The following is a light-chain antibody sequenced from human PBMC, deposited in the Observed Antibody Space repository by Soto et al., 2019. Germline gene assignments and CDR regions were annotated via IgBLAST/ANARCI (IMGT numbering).Light chain of an antibody. CDR2: EVT. J-gene: IGLJ1*01. V-gene: IGLV2-14*01. CDR3: CSYTGSSNPYV. CDR1: NRDVGGYNY. Sequence: QSVLTQAPSVSGSTGQTITISCTGTNRDVGGYNYVSWYQQYPGKAPKLIISEVTNRPSGVSDRFSGSKSGNTASLTISGLQADDEADYYCCSYTGSSNPYVFGNGTKVTVL.